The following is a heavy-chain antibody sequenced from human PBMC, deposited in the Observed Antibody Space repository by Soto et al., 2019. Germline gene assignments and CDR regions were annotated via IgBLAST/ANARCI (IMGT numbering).Heavy chain of an antibody. CDR3: AGESSCGVPAT. J-gene: IGHJ5*02. CDR1: GYTFTSYG. V-gene: IGHV1-18*01. Sequence: QVQLVQSGAEVKKPGASVKVSCKASGYTFTSYGISWVRQAPGQGLEWMGWISAYNGNTNYAQKLQGRVTMTTDTPSRTATMELRTLRSDSTAVYYSAGESSCGVPATWGQGTLVTVSS. D-gene: IGHD2-15*01. CDR2: ISAYNGNT.